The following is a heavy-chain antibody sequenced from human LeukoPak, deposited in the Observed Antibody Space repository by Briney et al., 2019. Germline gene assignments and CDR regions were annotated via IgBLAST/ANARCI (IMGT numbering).Heavy chain of an antibody. V-gene: IGHV4-39*01. CDR2: IYYSGST. CDR3: ARHASVSGNWPRPLDS. Sequence: SETLSLTCTVSGGSISSSSYYWGWIRQPPGKGLGWNGNIYYSGSTYYNPSLKSRVTISVDTSKNQFSMKLTSVTAADTAVYYCARHASVSGNWPRPLDSWGQGSLVTVSS. J-gene: IGHJ4*02. D-gene: IGHD6-19*01. CDR1: GGSISSSSYY.